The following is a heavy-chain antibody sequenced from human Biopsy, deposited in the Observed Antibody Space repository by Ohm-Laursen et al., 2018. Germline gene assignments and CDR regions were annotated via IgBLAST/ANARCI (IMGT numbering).Heavy chain of an antibody. Sequence: GSLRLSCAAPGFTLSSYSMNWVRQAPGKGLEWVSNINSVGTIYYADSVRGRFTISRDNAKNSLYLQMNSLRVEDTAVYYCARSVGIMAAPIDYWGQGTLVTVSS. D-gene: IGHD3-16*01. CDR3: ARSVGIMAAPIDY. J-gene: IGHJ4*02. CDR1: GFTLSSYS. V-gene: IGHV3-48*04. CDR2: INSVGTI.